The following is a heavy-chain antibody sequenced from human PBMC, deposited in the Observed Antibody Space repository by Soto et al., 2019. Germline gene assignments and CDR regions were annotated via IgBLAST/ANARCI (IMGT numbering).Heavy chain of an antibody. CDR3: ARARNYYFCSGFKYGMDV. D-gene: IGHD3-3*01. CDR1: VYTXTSYA. Sequence: LXNVSLKASVYTXTSYAMDLVRQTHGQSLEWLGWINAGNCNTKYSQKFQGRVTINSDTSASTAYMDLSSLRSQDTALYYCARARNYYFCSGFKYGMDVWGQGTTGTVSS. J-gene: IGHJ6*02. CDR2: INAGNCNT. V-gene: IGHV1-3*01.